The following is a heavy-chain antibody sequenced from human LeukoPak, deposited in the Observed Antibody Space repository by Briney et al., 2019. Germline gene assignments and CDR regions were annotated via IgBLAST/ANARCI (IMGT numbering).Heavy chain of an antibody. CDR1: GGSFSGYY. Sequence: PSETLSLTCAVYGGSFSGYYWSWIRQPPGKGLEWIGEINHSGSTNYNPSLKSRVTISVDTSKNQFSPKLSSVTAADTAVYYCARWDILTGYQHWGQGTLVTVSS. D-gene: IGHD3-9*01. CDR2: INHSGST. CDR3: ARWDILTGYQH. J-gene: IGHJ4*02. V-gene: IGHV4-34*01.